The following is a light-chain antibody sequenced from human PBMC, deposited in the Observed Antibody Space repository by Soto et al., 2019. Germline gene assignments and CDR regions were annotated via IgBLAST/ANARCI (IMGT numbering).Light chain of an antibody. CDR1: GSNIGRNS. CDR2: RNN. CDR3: ATWDDSLSGVE. J-gene: IGLJ3*02. V-gene: IGLV1-44*01. Sequence: SVLTQPPSTSGTPGQRVTIPCSGSGSNIGRNSVTWYQRLPGTAPKLLVYRNNQRPSGVPERFSGSKSGTSASLAISDLQSEDEADYYCATWDDSLSGVEFGGGTKVTVL.